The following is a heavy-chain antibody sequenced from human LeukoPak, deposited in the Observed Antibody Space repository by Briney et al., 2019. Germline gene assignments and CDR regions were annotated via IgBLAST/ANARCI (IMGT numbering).Heavy chain of an antibody. V-gene: IGHV3-7*01. CDR3: RLEWYEAFGI. CDR2: MNQDGSEK. Sequence: GGSLRLSCAASGFTFSCYATHWVRQAPGKGPEWVANMNQDGSEKYYVDSVKGRFTISRDNAKNSLYLQMNSLRDEDTAVYYCRLEWYEAFGIWGQGQWSPSLQ. D-gene: IGHD3-3*01. CDR1: GFTFSCYA. J-gene: IGHJ3*02.